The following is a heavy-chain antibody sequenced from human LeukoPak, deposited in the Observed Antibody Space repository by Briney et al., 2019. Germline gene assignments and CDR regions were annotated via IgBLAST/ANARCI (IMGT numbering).Heavy chain of an antibody. CDR1: GFTVSSNY. D-gene: IGHD4-17*01. CDR3: ASHGDYVPFDY. CDR2: IYSGGST. J-gene: IGHJ4*02. V-gene: IGHV3-53*01. Sequence: GGSLRLSCAASGFTVSSNYMSWVRQAPGQGLEWVSVIYSGGSTYYADSVKGRFTISRDNSKNTLYLQMHSLRAEDTAVYYCASHGDYVPFDYWGQGTLVTVSS.